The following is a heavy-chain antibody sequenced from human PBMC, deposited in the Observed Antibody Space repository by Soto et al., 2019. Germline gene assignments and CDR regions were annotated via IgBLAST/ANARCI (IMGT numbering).Heavy chain of an antibody. J-gene: IGHJ4*02. CDR1: GGTFSSYT. Sequence: QVQLVQSGAEVKKPGSSVKVSCKASGGTFSSYTISWVRQAPGQGLEWMGGIIPILGIANYAQKFQGRVTITADKSTSTADMELSSLRSEDTAVYYCARGRDGYNCLDYWGQGTLVTVSS. D-gene: IGHD5-12*01. CDR2: IIPILGIA. V-gene: IGHV1-69*02. CDR3: ARGRDGYNCLDY.